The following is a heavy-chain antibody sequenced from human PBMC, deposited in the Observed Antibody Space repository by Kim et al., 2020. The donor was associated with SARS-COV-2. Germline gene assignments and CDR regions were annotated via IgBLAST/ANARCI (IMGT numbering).Heavy chain of an antibody. J-gene: IGHJ2*01. V-gene: IGHV3-23*01. D-gene: IGHD3-22*01. CDR3: AKDRLPYYYDSSGYIHHYWYFDL. CDR1: GFTFSSYA. CDR2: ISGSGGST. Sequence: GGSLRLSCAASGFTFSSYAMSWVRQAPGKGLEWVSAISGSGGSTNYADSVKGRFTISRDNSKNTLYLQMNSLRAEDTAVYYCAKDRLPYYYDSSGYIHHYWYFDLWGRGTLVTVSS.